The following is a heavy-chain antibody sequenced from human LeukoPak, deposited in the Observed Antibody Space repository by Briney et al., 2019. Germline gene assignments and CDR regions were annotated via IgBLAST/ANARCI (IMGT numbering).Heavy chain of an antibody. CDR2: MNSAGTTI. V-gene: IGHV3-74*01. Sequence: PGGSLRLSCAASGFTISGFLMHWVRQVPGEGLVWVARMNSAGTTINYADSVKGRFTISRDNVRNTLHLQMNNLSLEDTAVYFCIREVQVRASASLGLWGRGTLVTVS. D-gene: IGHD1-1*01. J-gene: IGHJ4*01. CDR1: GFTISGFL. CDR3: IREVQVRASASLGL.